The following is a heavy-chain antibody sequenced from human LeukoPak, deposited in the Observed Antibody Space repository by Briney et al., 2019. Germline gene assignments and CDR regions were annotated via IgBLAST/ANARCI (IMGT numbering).Heavy chain of an antibody. V-gene: IGHV4-31*03. CDR2: IYYSGST. CDR1: GGSISSGGYY. J-gene: IGHJ4*02. CDR3: ARGKTTYYYDSSGYYYPFDY. Sequence: SETLSLTCTVSGGSISSGGYYWSWIRQHPGKGLEWIGYIYYSGSTYYNPSLKSRVTISVDTSENQFSLKLSSVTAADTAVYYCARGKTTYYYDSSGYYYPFDYWGQGTLVTVSS. D-gene: IGHD3-22*01.